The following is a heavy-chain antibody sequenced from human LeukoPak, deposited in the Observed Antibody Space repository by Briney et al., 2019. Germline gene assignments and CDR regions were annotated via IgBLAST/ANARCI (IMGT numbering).Heavy chain of an antibody. Sequence: GGSLRLSCAASGFTFSSYEMNWFRQAPGKGLEWVSYISSSGSTLYYADSVKGRFTSSRDNAKNSLYLQMNSLRAEDTAVYYCAREQTTYYYDSSGSDAFDIWGQGTMVTVSS. CDR1: GFTFSSYE. D-gene: IGHD3-22*01. CDR2: ISSSGSTL. CDR3: AREQTTYYYDSSGSDAFDI. V-gene: IGHV3-48*03. J-gene: IGHJ3*02.